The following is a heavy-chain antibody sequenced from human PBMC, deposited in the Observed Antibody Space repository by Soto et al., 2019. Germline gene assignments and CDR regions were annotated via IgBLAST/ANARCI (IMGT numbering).Heavy chain of an antibody. CDR3: ARDSIYYDFWSGPSPHYYYYYGLDV. V-gene: IGHV3-33*01. D-gene: IGHD3-3*01. CDR2: IWYDGSNK. CDR1: GFTFSSYG. Sequence: GGSLRLSCAASGFTFSSYGMHWVRQAPGKGLEWVAVIWYDGSNKYYADSVKGRFTISRDNSKNTLYLQMNSLRAEDTAVYYCARDSIYYDFWSGPSPHYYYYYGLDVWGQGTTVTVSS. J-gene: IGHJ6*02.